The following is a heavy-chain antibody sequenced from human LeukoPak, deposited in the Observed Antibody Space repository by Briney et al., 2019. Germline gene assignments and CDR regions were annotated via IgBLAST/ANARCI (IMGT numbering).Heavy chain of an antibody. Sequence: PGGSLRLSCTGSGFTFSSYAMSWVRQAPGKGLEWVSAVNVNGGSTYYADSVKGRFTISRDNSKNTLYLQMNSLGAEDTAVYYCAKSPHQNYYQSTGYYGVGDHWGQGSLVTVSS. D-gene: IGHD3-22*01. CDR2: VNVNGGST. V-gene: IGHV3-23*01. CDR1: GFTFSSYA. J-gene: IGHJ4*02. CDR3: AKSPHQNYYQSTGYYGVGDH.